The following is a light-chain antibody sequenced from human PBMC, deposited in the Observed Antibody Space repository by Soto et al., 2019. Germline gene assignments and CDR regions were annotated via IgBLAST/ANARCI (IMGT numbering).Light chain of an antibody. J-gene: IGKJ4*01. CDR2: KAS. CDR3: QQNTSYPRI. Sequence: DIQMTQSPATLSASVGDRVTITCRASHSISNWLAWYQQKPGKAPNLLIYKASSLQSGVPSGFGGSGSGTEFTPAISRLHTDDFAIYYCQQNTSYPRIFAGGTKV. CDR1: HSISNW. V-gene: IGKV1-5*03.